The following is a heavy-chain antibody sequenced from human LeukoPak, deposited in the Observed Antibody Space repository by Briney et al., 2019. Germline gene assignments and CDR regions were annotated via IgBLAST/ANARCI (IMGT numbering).Heavy chain of an antibody. CDR2: INPNSGGT. CDR3: ASGGYYDSSGYLGDSIDY. V-gene: IGHV1-2*02. J-gene: IGHJ4*02. D-gene: IGHD3-22*01. CDR1: GYTFTGYY. Sequence: ASVKVSCKASGYTFTGYYMHWVRQAPGQGLEWMGWINPNSGGTNYAQKVQGRVTMTRDTSISTAYMELSRLRSDDTAVYYCASGGYYDSSGYLGDSIDYWGQGTLVTVSS.